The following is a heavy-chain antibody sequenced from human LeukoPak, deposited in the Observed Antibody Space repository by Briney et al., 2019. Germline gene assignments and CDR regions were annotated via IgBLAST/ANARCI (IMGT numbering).Heavy chain of an antibody. J-gene: IGHJ3*02. V-gene: IGHV3-23*01. CDR1: GFIFNKYA. CDR3: TKDPNGDYIGAFDM. Sequence: GGSLRLSCAASGFIFNKYAMTWVRQAPGKGLEWVASTIVSGARTYYAASVKGRFTLFRDNSKNTLFLYMDNLRADDTALYYCTKDPNGDYIGAFDMWGPGTMVTVSS. D-gene: IGHD4-17*01. CDR2: TIVSGART.